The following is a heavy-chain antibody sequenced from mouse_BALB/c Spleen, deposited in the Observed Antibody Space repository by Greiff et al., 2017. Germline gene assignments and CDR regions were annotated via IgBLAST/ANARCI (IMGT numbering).Heavy chain of an antibody. CDR3: ARRGHDY. CDR2: INPSTGYT. J-gene: IGHJ2*01. D-gene: IGHD3-3*01. CDR1: GYTFTSYW. Sequence: QVQLQQSGAELAKPGASVKMSCKASGYTFTSYWMHWVKQRPGQGLEWIGYINPSTGYTEYNQKFKDKATLTTDKSSSTAYMQLSRLTSEDSAVYFCARRGHDYWGQGTTLTVSS. V-gene: IGHV1-7*01.